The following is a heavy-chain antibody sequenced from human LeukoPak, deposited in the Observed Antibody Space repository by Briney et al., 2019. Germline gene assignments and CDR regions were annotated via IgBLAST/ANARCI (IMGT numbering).Heavy chain of an antibody. CDR2: MSSNGGST. Sequence: GGSLRLSCAASGFTFSSYAMQWVRQAPGKGLEYVSGMSSNGGSTYYAYSVKGRFTISRDTSKNTLYLQMSSLRTEDTAVYYCVKRAVSGAGTITQFYFDYWGQGTLVTVSS. V-gene: IGHV3-64D*06. CDR1: GFTFSSYA. CDR3: VKRAVSGAGTITQFYFDY. J-gene: IGHJ4*02. D-gene: IGHD3-10*01.